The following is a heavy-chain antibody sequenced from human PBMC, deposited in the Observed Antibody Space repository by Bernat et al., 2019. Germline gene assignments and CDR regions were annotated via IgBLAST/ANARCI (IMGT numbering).Heavy chain of an antibody. D-gene: IGHD4-11*01. CDR3: VRDLTTITTADLNY. Sequence: VQLVESGGGLVKPGGSLRLSCAASGFTFSDYYMSWIRQAPGKGLVWVSRINGDGSSTNYADSVKGRFTISRDNAKNTLYLHMNSLRAEDTAVYYCVRDLTTITTADLNYWGQGSLVTVSS. J-gene: IGHJ4*02. V-gene: IGHV3-74*01. CDR2: INGDGSST. CDR1: GFTFSDYY.